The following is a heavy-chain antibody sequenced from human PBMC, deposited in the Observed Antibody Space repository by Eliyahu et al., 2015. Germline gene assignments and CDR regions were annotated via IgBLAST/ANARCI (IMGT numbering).Heavy chain of an antibody. J-gene: IGHJ2*01. CDR3: ARWGSGGSSSWYFDL. Sequence: QVQLQESGPGLVKPSETLSLTCTVSGGXISSYYWSWIRQPPGKGLEWIGYIYYSGSTNYNPSLKSRVTISVDTSKNQFSLKLSSVTAADTAVYYCARWGSGGSSSWYFDLWGRGTLVTVSS. CDR1: GGXISSYY. V-gene: IGHV4-59*01. D-gene: IGHD2-15*01. CDR2: IYYSGST.